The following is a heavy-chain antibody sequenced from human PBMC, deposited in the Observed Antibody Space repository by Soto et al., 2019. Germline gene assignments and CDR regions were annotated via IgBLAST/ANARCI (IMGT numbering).Heavy chain of an antibody. CDR1: GFTFSSYA. Sequence: GGSLRLSCGASGFTFSSYAMSWVRQAPGKGLEWVSGISGSGDSTYYADSVKGRFTISRDDSKNTLYLQMNSLRAEDTAVYYCAKRKLGWRYCESTTCCPFAYWGQGTLVTVSS. V-gene: IGHV3-23*01. J-gene: IGHJ4*02. CDR2: ISGSGDST. D-gene: IGHD2-2*01. CDR3: AKRKLGWRYCESTTCCPFAY.